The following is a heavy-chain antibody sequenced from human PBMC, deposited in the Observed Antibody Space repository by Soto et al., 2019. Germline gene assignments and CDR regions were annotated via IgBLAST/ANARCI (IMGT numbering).Heavy chain of an antibody. D-gene: IGHD2-21*01. CDR1: GFKCIDYY. V-gene: IGHV1-69-2*01. CDR2: VEPEDGET. CDR3: ATTTAVIVAQGPMDV. J-gene: IGHJ6*02. Sequence: EVQLVQSGAEVKKPGATVKISGKVSGFKCIDYYLYWVQQAPGKALEWMGRVEPEDGETVYSEKFQGRLTITADTSRDIAHMELSGLRSEDTAVYFCATTTAVIVAQGPMDVWGQGTTVIVSS.